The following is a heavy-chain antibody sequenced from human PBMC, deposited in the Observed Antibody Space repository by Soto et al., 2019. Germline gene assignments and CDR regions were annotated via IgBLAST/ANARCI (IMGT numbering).Heavy chain of an antibody. Sequence: HPGGSLRLSCAASGFNFRAYGMHWVRQAPGKGLQWVAVMSSDASNKYYADSVKGRFTISRDNSQNTLYLQMNSLRPEDTAVYYCAKGSSSVYYYYYGMDVWGQGTTVTVSS. D-gene: IGHD6-6*01. CDR1: GFNFRAYG. V-gene: IGHV3-30*18. CDR3: AKGSSSVYYYYYGMDV. J-gene: IGHJ6*02. CDR2: MSSDASNK.